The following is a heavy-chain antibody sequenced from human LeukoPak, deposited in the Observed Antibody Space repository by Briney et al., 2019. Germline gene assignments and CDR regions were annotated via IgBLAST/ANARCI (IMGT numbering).Heavy chain of an antibody. CDR2: IYTSGST. J-gene: IGHJ4*02. D-gene: IGHD4-17*01. CDR1: GGSISSGSYS. CDR3: ARGKNDYGDYVFAY. V-gene: IGHV4-61*02. Sequence: SETLSLTCTVSGGSISSGSYSWSWIRQPAGKGLEWIGRIYTSGSTNYNPSLKSRVTISVDTSKNRFSLKLSSVTAADTAVYYCARGKNDYGDYVFAYWGQGTLVTVSS.